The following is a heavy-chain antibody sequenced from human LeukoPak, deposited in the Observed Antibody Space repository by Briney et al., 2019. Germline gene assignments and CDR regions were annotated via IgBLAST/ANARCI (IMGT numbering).Heavy chain of an antibody. V-gene: IGHV3-64D*06. CDR2: ISSNGDNT. CDR1: GFTFSTYD. J-gene: IGHJ4*02. CDR3: VRGTGY. Sequence: GGSLRLSCSVSGFTFSTYDMHWLRQAPGKGLEYVSAISSNGDNTYYAVSVKGRFTISRDNSKNTLYLQMSSLRADDTAVYYCVRGTGYWGQGTLVTVSS.